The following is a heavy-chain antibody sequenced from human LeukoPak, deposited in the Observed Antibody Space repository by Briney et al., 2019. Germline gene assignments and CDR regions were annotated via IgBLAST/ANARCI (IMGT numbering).Heavy chain of an antibody. CDR2: INPNSGGT. CDR3: AREGPIVVVPAAIYNWFDP. J-gene: IGHJ5*02. D-gene: IGHD2-2*02. V-gene: IGHV1-2*06. CDR1: GYTFTGYY. Sequence: VASVKVSCKASGYTFTGYYMHWVRQAPGQGLEWMGRINPNSGGTNYAQKFQGRVTMTRDTSISTAYMELSRLRSDDTAVYYCAREGPIVVVPAAIYNWFDPWGQGTLVTVSS.